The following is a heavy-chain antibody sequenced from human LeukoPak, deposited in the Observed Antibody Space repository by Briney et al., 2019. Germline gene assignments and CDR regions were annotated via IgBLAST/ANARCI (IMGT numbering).Heavy chain of an antibody. CDR1: GFTFSDYY. D-gene: IGHD3-16*01. J-gene: IGHJ6*02. V-gene: IGHV3-11*01. Sequence: GGSLRLSCAASGFTFSDYYMSWIRQAPGKGLEWVSYISSSGSTIYYADSVKGRFTISRDNAKNSLYLQMNSLRAEDTAVYYCARDLTSPSFFSFGAPAENYYYYGMDVWGQGTTVTVSS. CDR2: ISSSGSTI. CDR3: ARDLTSPSFFSFGAPAENYYYYGMDV.